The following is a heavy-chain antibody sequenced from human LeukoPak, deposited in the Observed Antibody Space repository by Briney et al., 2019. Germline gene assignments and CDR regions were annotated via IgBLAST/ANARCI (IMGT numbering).Heavy chain of an antibody. Sequence: SETLSLTCTVSGGSICSSSYYWGWIRQPPGRGLEWIGSIYYSGSTYYNPSLKSRVTISVDTSKNQFSQKLSSVTAAATAVYYCAAGSESYDSRGYSYYFDYWGQGTLVTVSS. V-gene: IGHV4-39*07. CDR1: GGSICSSSYY. CDR3: AAGSESYDSRGYSYYFDY. CDR2: IYYSGST. J-gene: IGHJ4*02. D-gene: IGHD3-22*01.